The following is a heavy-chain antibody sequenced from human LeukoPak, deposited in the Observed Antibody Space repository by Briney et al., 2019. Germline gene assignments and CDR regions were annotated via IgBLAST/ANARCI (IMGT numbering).Heavy chain of an antibody. D-gene: IGHD3-22*01. CDR3: ARVDFYYDSSGYVGEYFQH. J-gene: IGHJ1*01. V-gene: IGHV3-48*02. CDR1: RFTFSSYW. Sequence: GGSLRLSCAASRFTFSSYWMSWVRQAPGKGLEWLSYISSSATNIQYANSVRGRFTISRDNAKNSLYLQMNRLRDEDTAVYYCARVDFYYDSSGYVGEYFQHWGQGTVVTVSS. CDR2: ISSSATNI.